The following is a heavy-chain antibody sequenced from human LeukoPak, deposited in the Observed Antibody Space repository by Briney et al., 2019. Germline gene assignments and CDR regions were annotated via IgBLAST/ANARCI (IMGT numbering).Heavy chain of an antibody. CDR1: GYTFTVYY. CDR3: ARDRMAGATPWYYFDY. CDR2: INPNSGGT. V-gene: IGHV1-2*02. J-gene: IGHJ4*02. D-gene: IGHD1-26*01. Sequence: ASVTVSFKASGYTFTVYYMHWVRQAPGQGLEWMGWINPNSGGTNYAQKFQGRVTMTRDTSISTDYMELSRLRSDDTAVYYCARDRMAGATPWYYFDYWGQGTLVTVSS.